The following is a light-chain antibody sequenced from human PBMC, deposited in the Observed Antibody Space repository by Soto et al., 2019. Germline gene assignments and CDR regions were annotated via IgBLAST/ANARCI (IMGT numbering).Light chain of an antibody. V-gene: IGLV3-21*02. Sequence: SSVLTQPPSVSVAPGQTASITCGGSNIGSKSVQWYRQKPGQAPLLVVNDDSDRPSGIPERFSGSNSGNTATLTISRVEAGDEADYYCQVWDNTNDHPVYVFGTGTKVTVL. CDR1: NIGSKS. CDR2: DDS. J-gene: IGLJ1*01. CDR3: QVWDNTNDHPVYV.